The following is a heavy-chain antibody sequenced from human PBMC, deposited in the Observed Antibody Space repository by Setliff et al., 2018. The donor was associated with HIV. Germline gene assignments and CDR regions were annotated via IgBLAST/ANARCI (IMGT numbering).Heavy chain of an antibody. Sequence: ASVKVSCKASDYPFTGYGICWVRQAPGHGLEWMGYISPYNGDAYYAEKFQGRVTMTTDTSTTAVSTELTNLRSDDTAVYFCARMQAYYNFWRSTYYFDYWGQGTPVTVSS. CDR3: ARMQAYYNFWRSTYYFDY. J-gene: IGHJ4*02. D-gene: IGHD3-3*01. V-gene: IGHV1-18*01. CDR2: ISPYNGDA. CDR1: DYPFTGYG.